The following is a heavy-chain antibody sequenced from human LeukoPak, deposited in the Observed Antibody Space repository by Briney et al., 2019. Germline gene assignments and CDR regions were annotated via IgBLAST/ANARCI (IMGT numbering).Heavy chain of an antibody. CDR2: IYYSGST. Sequence: SETLSLTCTVSGGSISSSGYYWGWIRQPPGKGLEWIGSIYYSGSTYYNPSLKSRVTISVDTSKNQFSLKLSSVTAADTAVYYCARFYYYDSSGWDWGQGTLVTVSS. V-gene: IGHV4-39*07. D-gene: IGHD3-22*01. CDR3: ARFYYYDSSGWD. J-gene: IGHJ4*02. CDR1: GGSISSSGYY.